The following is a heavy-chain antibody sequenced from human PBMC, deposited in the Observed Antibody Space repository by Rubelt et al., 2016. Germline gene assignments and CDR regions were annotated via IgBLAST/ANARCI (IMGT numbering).Heavy chain of an antibody. CDR3: VGGEPADY. CDR1: GYTFASYG. D-gene: IGHD3-10*01. J-gene: IGHJ4*02. CDR2: ISAYNGNT. V-gene: IGHV1-18*01. Sequence: QVQLVQSGAEVKKPGASVKVSCKASGYTFASYGISWVRQAPGQGLEWMGWISAYNGNTNYAQKLQVRLTMTTDTSTSTADMELRGLRYDDTAVYYCVGGEPADYWGQGTLVTVSS.